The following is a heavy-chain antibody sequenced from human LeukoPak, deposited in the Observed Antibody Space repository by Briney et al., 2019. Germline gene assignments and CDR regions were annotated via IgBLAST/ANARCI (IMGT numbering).Heavy chain of an antibody. Sequence: GGSLGLPCAASGFTFSSYAMSWVRQAPGKGLEWVSAISGSGGSTYYADSVKGRFTISRDNSKNTLYLQMNSLRAEDTAVYYCAKIDYGDYFDYWGQGTLVTVSS. CDR2: ISGSGGST. V-gene: IGHV3-23*01. CDR1: GFTFSSYA. J-gene: IGHJ4*02. CDR3: AKIDYGDYFDY. D-gene: IGHD4-17*01.